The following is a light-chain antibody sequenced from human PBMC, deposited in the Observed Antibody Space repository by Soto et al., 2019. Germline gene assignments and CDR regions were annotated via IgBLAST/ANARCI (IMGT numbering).Light chain of an antibody. Sequence: QSVLTQPPSASGSPGQSVTISCTGTSSDIGNYNYVSWYQQHPGKAPKLMIYEVSKRPSGVPDRFSGSKSGNTASLTVSGLQAEDEADFYCSSYAGSNVVFGGGTQLTVL. CDR1: SSDIGNYNY. CDR2: EVS. V-gene: IGLV2-8*01. J-gene: IGLJ2*01. CDR3: SSYAGSNVV.